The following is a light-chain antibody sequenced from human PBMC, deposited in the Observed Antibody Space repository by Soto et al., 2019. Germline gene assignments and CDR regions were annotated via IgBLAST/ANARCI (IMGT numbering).Light chain of an antibody. CDR1: ESVNSNY. CDR2: GAS. J-gene: IGKJ1*01. CDR3: QQYGSTPWT. Sequence: ETVLTQSPGTLSLSPGERATLSCRASESVNSNYLAWYQQKPGQAPRLLIYGASTRATGIPDRFSGSGSGTDFTLTISRLEPEDFAVYYCQQYGSTPWTFGRGTKVDIK. V-gene: IGKV3-20*01.